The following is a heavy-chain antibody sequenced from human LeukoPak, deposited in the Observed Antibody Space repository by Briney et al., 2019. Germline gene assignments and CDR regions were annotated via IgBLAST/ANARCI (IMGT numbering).Heavy chain of an antibody. CDR1: GFTFSSYW. D-gene: IGHD3-10*01. V-gene: IGHV3-30*18. Sequence: GGSLRLSCAASGFTFSSYWMSWVRQAPGKGLEWVAVISYDGSNKYYADSVKGRFTISRDNSKNTLYLQMNSLRAEDTAVYYCAKELYYYGSAGATFFDYWGQGTLVTVSS. J-gene: IGHJ4*02. CDR2: ISYDGSNK. CDR3: AKELYYYGSAGATFFDY.